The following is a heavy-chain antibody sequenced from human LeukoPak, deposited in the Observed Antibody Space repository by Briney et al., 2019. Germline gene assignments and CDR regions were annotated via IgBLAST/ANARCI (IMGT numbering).Heavy chain of an antibody. CDR2: INSDGSST. D-gene: IGHD1-26*01. J-gene: IGHJ4*02. V-gene: IGHV3-74*01. Sequence: GGSLRLSCAASGFTFSSYWMHWVRQAPGKGLVWVSRINSDGSSTSYADSVKGRFTISRDNAKNTLYLQVNSLRAEDTAVYYCARDWSGSYHNVRFDYWGQGTLVTVSS. CDR3: ARDWSGSYHNVRFDY. CDR1: GFTFSSYW.